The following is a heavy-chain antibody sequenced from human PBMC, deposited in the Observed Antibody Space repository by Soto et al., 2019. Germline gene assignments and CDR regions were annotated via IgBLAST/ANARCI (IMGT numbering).Heavy chain of an antibody. Sequence: LRLSCAASGFTFSTYWMHWVRQAPGKGLVWVSRSNSDGRSTDHADSVKGRFTISRDNAKNTLYLQMNSLRVEDTAVYYCARETSSWSLDYWGQGMLVTVSS. CDR3: ARETSSWSLDY. J-gene: IGHJ4*02. D-gene: IGHD6-13*01. V-gene: IGHV3-74*01. CDR1: GFTFSTYW. CDR2: SNSDGRST.